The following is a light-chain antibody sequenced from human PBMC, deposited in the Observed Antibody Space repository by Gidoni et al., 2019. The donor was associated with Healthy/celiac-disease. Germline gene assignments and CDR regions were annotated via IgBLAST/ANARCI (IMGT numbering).Light chain of an antibody. Sequence: EIVMTQSPATLPLSPGERATLSCRASQSVSSSYFTWYQQKPGQAPRLLIYGASTRATGIPARFSGSGSGTDFTLTISSLQPEDFAVYYCQQDYHLPWTFGQGTKVEIK. J-gene: IGKJ1*01. CDR3: QQDYHLPWT. CDR2: GAS. V-gene: IGKV3D-7*01. CDR1: QSVSSSY.